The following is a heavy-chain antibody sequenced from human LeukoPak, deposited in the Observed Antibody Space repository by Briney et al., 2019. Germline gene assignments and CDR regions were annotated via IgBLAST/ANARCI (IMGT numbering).Heavy chain of an antibody. CDR3: ARDEHQFYHASSGRFDY. J-gene: IGHJ4*02. D-gene: IGHD3-22*01. Sequence: GGSLGLSCAASGFTFSYYWMGWVRQAPGKGLEWVANIKQDGSEKYYVDSVKGRFTISIDNAKNSLYLQMNSMRAEDTAVYYCARDEHQFYHASSGRFDYWGQGILVTVSS. V-gene: IGHV3-7*04. CDR2: IKQDGSEK. CDR1: GFTFSYYW.